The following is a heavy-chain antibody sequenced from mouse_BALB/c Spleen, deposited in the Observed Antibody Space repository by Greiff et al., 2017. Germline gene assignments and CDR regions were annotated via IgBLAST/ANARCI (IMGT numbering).Heavy chain of an antibody. J-gene: IGHJ4*01. D-gene: IGHD2-3*01. Sequence: LVESGPGLVAPSQSLSITCTVSGFSLTGYGVNWVRQPPGKGLEWLGMIWGDGSTDYNSALKSRLSISKDNSKSQVFLKMNSLQTDDTARYYCARDRGIYDGYYLYAMDYWGQGTSVTVSS. CDR3: ARDRGIYDGYYLYAMDY. CDR1: GFSLTGYG. CDR2: IWGDGST. V-gene: IGHV2-6-7*01.